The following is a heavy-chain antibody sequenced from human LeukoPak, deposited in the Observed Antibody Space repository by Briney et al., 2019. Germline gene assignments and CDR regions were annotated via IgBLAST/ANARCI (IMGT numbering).Heavy chain of an antibody. D-gene: IGHD3-16*02. V-gene: IGHV4-59*01. CDR2: IYYSGIT. CDR1: GGSISSYY. CDR3: ARDWFTRLGELSPDRAFDY. Sequence: NTSETLSLTCTVSGGSISSYYWTWIRQPPGKGLEWIGYIYYSGITNYNPSLKSRVTISVDTSKNQFSLKLSSVTAADTALYYCARDWFTRLGELSPDRAFDYWGQGTLVTVSS. J-gene: IGHJ4*02.